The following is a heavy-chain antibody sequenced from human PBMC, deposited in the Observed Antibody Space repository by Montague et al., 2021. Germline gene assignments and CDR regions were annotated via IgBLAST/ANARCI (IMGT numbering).Heavy chain of an antibody. V-gene: IGHV4-61*03. CDR3: GGVPSRGQATRYPFVDY. CDR1: GDSVSSRNHY. J-gene: IGHJ4*02. D-gene: IGHD1-26*01. CDR2: NHNMVKT. Sequence: SETLSLTCTVAGDSVSSRNHYWGWVRQPPGKGLEWLGHNHNMVKTKYHLSLSSPLTISAAMSKNHLSLNQISVTAADTAVYYCGGVPSRGQATRYPFVDYWGLGKLVTVSS.